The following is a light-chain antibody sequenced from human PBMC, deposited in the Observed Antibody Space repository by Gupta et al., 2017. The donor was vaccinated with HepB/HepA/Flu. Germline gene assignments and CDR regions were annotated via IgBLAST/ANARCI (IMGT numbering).Light chain of an antibody. V-gene: IGLV1-51*01. Sequence: IAKNFVSWYQQFPGTAPRLLIYDNNKRPSGIPDRFSASKSGTSATLDITGLQTGDEADFYCGAWDSSLSAEVFGGGTKLTVL. CDR3: GAWDSSLSAEV. CDR1: IAKNF. J-gene: IGLJ3*02. CDR2: DNN.